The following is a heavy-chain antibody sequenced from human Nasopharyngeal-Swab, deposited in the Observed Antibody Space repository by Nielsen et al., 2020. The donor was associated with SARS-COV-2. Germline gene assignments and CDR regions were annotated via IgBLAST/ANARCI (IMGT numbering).Heavy chain of an antibody. Sequence: SETLSLTCTVSGGSISSGCYYWSWIRQHPGKGLEWIGYIYYSGSTYYNPSLKSRVTISVDTSKNQFSLKLSSVTAEDTALYYCAGESGPNGFDIWGQGAMITVSS. CDR1: GGSISSGCYY. J-gene: IGHJ3*02. V-gene: IGHV4-31*03. CDR3: AGESGPNGFDI. CDR2: IYYSGST. D-gene: IGHD2-15*01.